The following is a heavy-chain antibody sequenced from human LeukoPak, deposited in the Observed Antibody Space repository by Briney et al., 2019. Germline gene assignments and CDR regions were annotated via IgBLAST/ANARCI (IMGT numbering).Heavy chain of an antibody. J-gene: IGHJ4*02. CDR2: INSDGSST. V-gene: IGHV3-74*01. CDR3: ARDGYCSSTSCYYFDY. D-gene: IGHD2-2*01. Sequence: GESLRLSCAASGFTFGNYWIHWVRQAPGKGLVWVSRINSDGSSTSYADSVKGRFTISRDNAKNTLYLQMNSLRAEDTAVYYCARDGYCSSTSCYYFDYWGQGTLVTVSS. CDR1: GFTFGNYW.